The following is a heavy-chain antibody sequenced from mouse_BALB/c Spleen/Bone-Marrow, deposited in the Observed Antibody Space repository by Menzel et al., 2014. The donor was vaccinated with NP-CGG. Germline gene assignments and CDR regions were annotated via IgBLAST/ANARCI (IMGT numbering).Heavy chain of an antibody. CDR3: ARHAYYDQTEVSFVY. D-gene: IGHD2-4*01. CDR1: GFTFNNYG. Sequence: DVHLVESGGGLVKSGGSLKLSCAASGFTFNNYGMSWVRQTPEKRLEWVATISGGGSYTFYPDSVKGRFTISRDNAKNDLYLQLSSLRSEDTALYYCARHAYYDQTEVSFVYWGQGTQVTVSA. J-gene: IGHJ3*01. CDR2: ISGGGSYT. V-gene: IGHV5-9-2*01.